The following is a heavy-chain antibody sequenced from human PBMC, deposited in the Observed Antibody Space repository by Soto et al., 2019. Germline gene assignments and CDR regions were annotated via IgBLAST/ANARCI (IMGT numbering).Heavy chain of an antibody. CDR3: ARGPYGSGIRSPYYNYYMDV. V-gene: IGHV4-34*01. D-gene: IGHD3-10*01. Sequence: QVQLQQWGAGLLKPSETLSLTCALYGGSFRGLYWGWIRQVPGKGLEWVGEINHSGGTNYNPSLKSRVTITLDTSKAQFSLKLSAVTAADTAVYYCARGPYGSGIRSPYYNYYMDVWGKGTTVTVSS. J-gene: IGHJ6*03. CDR2: INHSGGT. CDR1: GGSFRGLY.